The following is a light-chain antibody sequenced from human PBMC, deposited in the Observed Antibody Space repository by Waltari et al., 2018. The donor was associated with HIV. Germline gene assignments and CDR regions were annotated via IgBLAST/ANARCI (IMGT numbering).Light chain of an antibody. Sequence: SYGLTQPLSVSVALGQTARLTCGGNNIGDNNVHWYQQKPGQAPVLVIYGDTNRPSGFPERFSGSNSGNTATLTISRAQAGDEADYYCQVWDTSTAGMFGGGTKLTVL. V-gene: IGLV3-9*01. J-gene: IGLJ3*02. CDR1: NIGDNN. CDR3: QVWDTSTAGM. CDR2: GDT.